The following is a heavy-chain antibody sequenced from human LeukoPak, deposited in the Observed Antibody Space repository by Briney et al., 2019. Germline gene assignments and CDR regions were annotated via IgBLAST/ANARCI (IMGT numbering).Heavy chain of an antibody. J-gene: IGHJ4*02. CDR3: AKDVRRYYYDSSTHNYFDY. CDR2: IRYDGSNE. Sequence: PGGPLRLSCAASGFTFSSYGIHWVRQAPGKGLEWVAFIRYDGSNEYYADSVKGRFTISRDNSRNTLYLQMNSLRAEDTAVYYCAKDVRRYYYDSSTHNYFDYWGQGTLVTVSS. V-gene: IGHV3-30*02. D-gene: IGHD3-22*01. CDR1: GFTFSSYG.